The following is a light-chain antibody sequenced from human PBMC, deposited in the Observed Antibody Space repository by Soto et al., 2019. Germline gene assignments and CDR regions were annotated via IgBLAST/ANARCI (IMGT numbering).Light chain of an antibody. Sequence: EIVLTQSPDTLSLSPGERGTLSCRASQSVSSDYIAWYQQKPAQAPRLLFYGASRRATGIPDRFSGSGSGTAVTGTMSRLEPEDCAVYYCQVYYASPMYTFGLGTKVEIK. V-gene: IGKV3-20*01. CDR2: GAS. CDR1: QSVSSDY. J-gene: IGKJ2*01. CDR3: QVYYASPMYT.